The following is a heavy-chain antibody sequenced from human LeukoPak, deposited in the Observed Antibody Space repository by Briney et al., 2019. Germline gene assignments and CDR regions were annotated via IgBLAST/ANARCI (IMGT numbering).Heavy chain of an antibody. CDR1: GGTFSNYV. D-gene: IGHD2-2*01. V-gene: IGHV1-69*13. CDR2: IIPIFGTA. CDR3: ARDDCSSISCYPPRYYYMDV. Sequence: SSVKVSFKASGGTFSNYVISWVRQAPGQGLEWMGGIIPIFGTANYAQKFQGRVTITADESTSTAYMELSSLRSEDTAVYYCARDDCSSISCYPPRYYYMDVWGKGTTVTVSS. J-gene: IGHJ6*03.